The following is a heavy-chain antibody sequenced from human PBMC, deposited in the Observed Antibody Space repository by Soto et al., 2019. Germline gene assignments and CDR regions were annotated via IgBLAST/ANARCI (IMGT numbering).Heavy chain of an antibody. J-gene: IGHJ4*02. D-gene: IGHD1-7*01. Sequence: QLQLQESGSGLVKPSETLSLSCAVSGASITRGAYSWTWIRQPPVKGLEWIGYIYRTGTTSYNPSLESRVTMSIDTSKNQFSLRLTSVTAADTAVYYCARSLTWNYPFDYWGQGTLVTVSS. CDR1: GASITRGAYS. V-gene: IGHV4-30-2*01. CDR3: ARSLTWNYPFDY. CDR2: IYRTGTT.